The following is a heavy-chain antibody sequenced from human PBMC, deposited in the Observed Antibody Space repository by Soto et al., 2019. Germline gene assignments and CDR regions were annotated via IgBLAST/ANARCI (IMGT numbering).Heavy chain of an antibody. D-gene: IGHD4-4*01. CDR2: LSWNGGHI. CDR1: GFSFNDYA. J-gene: IGHJ6*03. V-gene: IGHV3-9*01. CDR3: VKDIVKDCSSRSCNLYYYFDV. Sequence: EGQLAESGGGWVQPGRSLRLSCLASGFSFNDYAMHWVRQAPGKSVEWVSGLSWNGGHIGYADSVKGRFTISRDNAENSLHLQMDILRPEDTALYYCVKDIVKDCSSRSCNLYYYFDVWGQGTTVTVSS.